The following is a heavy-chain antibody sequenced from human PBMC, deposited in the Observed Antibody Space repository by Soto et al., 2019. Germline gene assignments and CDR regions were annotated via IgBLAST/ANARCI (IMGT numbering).Heavy chain of an antibody. CDR1: GFTFSDYG. CDR2: ISGDNINS. V-gene: IGHV1-18*01. J-gene: IGHJ6*02. CDR3: GREGQQLAQEKYYQFNGMDV. D-gene: IGHD6-13*01. Sequence: ASVKVSCKASGFTFSDYGLSWVRQAPGQPLEWMGWISGDNINSKYSQKFQGRLTMTTDTSTATASMELRSLTSDDTAVYYCGREGQQLAQEKYYQFNGMDVWGQGTTVTVSS.